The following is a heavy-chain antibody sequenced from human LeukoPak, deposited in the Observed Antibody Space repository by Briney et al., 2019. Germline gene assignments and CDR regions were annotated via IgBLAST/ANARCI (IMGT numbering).Heavy chain of an antibody. CDR2: ISGSGGST. V-gene: IGHV3-23*01. CDR1: GFTFSSYA. D-gene: IGHD3-10*01. Sequence: GGSLRLSCAASGFTFSSYAMSWVRQAPGMRLEWVSAISGSGGSTYYADSVKGRFTISRDNSKNSLYLQMNSLRAEDTAVYYCANFYGSGSLAHDYWGQGTLVTVSS. CDR3: ANFYGSGSLAHDY. J-gene: IGHJ4*02.